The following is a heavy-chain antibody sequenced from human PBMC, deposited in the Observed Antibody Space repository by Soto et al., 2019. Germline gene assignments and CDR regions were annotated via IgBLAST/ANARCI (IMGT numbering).Heavy chain of an antibody. J-gene: IGHJ4*02. Sequence: LGGSLRLSCAASGFTFSSYAMSWVRQAPGKGLEWVSAISGSGGSTYYADSVKGRFTISRDNSKKTLYLQMNSLRAEDTAVYYCAKGVRYYDSSGSYYFDYWGKGTLVTVSS. V-gene: IGHV3-23*01. CDR3: AKGVRYYDSSGSYYFDY. CDR1: GFTFSSYA. CDR2: ISGSGGST. D-gene: IGHD3-22*01.